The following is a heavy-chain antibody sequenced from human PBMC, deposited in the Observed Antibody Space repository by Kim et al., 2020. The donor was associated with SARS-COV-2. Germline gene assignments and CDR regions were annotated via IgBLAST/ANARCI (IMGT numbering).Heavy chain of an antibody. CDR2: ISSSSSYI. CDR1: GFTFSSYS. D-gene: IGHD3-22*01. J-gene: IGHJ4*02. V-gene: IGHV3-21*01. Sequence: GGSLRLSCAASGFTFSSYSMNWVRQAPGKGLEWVSSISSSSSYIYYADSVKGRFTISRANAKNSLYLQMNSLSAEDTAVYYCARDSRYDSSGPFDDWGQGTLVTISS. CDR3: ARDSRYDSSGPFDD.